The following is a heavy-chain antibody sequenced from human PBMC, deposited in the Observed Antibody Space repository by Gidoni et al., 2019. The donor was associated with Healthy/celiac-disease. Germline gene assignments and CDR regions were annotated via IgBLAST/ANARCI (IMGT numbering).Heavy chain of an antibody. CDR3: AKGNLGDDDYSSSWYVDY. Sequence: QVPLVASAGGVVQPGRSLLLSCPASGFTFSRYAQNWVRQAPGKGLEWVAVISYDGSNKYYADSVKGRFTISRDNSKNTLYLQMNSLRAEDTAVYYCAKGNLGDDDYSSSWYVDYWGQGTLVTVSS. J-gene: IGHJ4*02. CDR2: ISYDGSNK. CDR1: GFTFSRYA. V-gene: IGHV3-30*18. D-gene: IGHD6-13*01.